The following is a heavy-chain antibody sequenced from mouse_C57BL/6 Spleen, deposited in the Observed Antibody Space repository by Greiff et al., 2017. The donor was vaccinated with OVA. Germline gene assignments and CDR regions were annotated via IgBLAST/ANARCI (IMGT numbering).Heavy chain of an antibody. CDR3: TRESLYDYGRPVAD. CDR1: GYTFTDYE. J-gene: IGHJ3*01. V-gene: IGHV1-15*01. Sequence: VKLQESGAELVRPGASVTLSCKASGYTFTDYEMHWVTQTPVHGLEWIGAIDPETGGTAYTQKFKGKAILTADKSSSTAYMELRSLTSEDSAVYYCTRESLYDYGRPVADWGQGTLVTVSA. D-gene: IGHD2-4*01. CDR2: IDPETGGT.